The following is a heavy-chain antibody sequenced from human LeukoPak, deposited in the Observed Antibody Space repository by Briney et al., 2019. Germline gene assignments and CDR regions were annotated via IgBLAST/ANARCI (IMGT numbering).Heavy chain of an antibody. CDR1: GASVSSGRYY. CDR2: IVDSEKI. Sequence: SQTLSLTCTVSGASVSSGRYYWSWIRPHPGKGLEWIAYIVDSEKIYYNPSLKSRLILSLDTSENQFSLNLSSMTAADTAVYFCASGYGSGWFDAWGQGTLVAVSS. CDR3: ASGYGSGWFDA. D-gene: IGHD5-12*01. V-gene: IGHV4-31*03. J-gene: IGHJ5*02.